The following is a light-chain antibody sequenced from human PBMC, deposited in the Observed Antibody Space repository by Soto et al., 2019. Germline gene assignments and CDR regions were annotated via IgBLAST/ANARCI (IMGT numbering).Light chain of an antibody. CDR1: QSVSSNF. J-gene: IGKJ5*01. V-gene: IGKV3D-20*02. CDR3: QQRSNWPIT. CDR2: DAS. Sequence: EIVMTQSPATLSVSPGERATLSCRASQSVSSNFFAWYQQKPGQAPGLLIYDASNRATGIPARFSGSGSGTDFTLTISSLEPEDFAVYYCQQRSNWPITFGQGTRLEIK.